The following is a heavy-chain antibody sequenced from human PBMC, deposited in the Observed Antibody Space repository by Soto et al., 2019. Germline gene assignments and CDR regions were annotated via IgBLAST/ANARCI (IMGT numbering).Heavy chain of an antibody. V-gene: IGHV3-48*03. CDR2: ISRSGSTI. Sequence: PGGSLRLSCAASGFTFSSYEMNWVRQAPGKGLEWVSYISRSGSTICYADSVKGRFTISRDNAKISLYLQMNSLRAEDTAVYYCARDLDGGNSGYWGQGTLVTVSS. J-gene: IGHJ4*02. D-gene: IGHD2-21*02. CDR3: ARDLDGGNSGY. CDR1: GFTFSSYE.